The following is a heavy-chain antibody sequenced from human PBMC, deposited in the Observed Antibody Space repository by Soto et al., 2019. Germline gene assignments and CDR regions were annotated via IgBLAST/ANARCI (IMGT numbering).Heavy chain of an antibody. CDR1: GYTFTSYG. J-gene: IGHJ5*02. D-gene: IGHD3-10*01. CDR3: ARVTMVRETSGQLDP. V-gene: IGHV1-18*01. CDR2: ISAYNGNT. Sequence: ASVKVPCKASGYTFTSYGISWVRQAPGQGLEWMGWISAYNGNTNYAQKLQGRVTMTTDTSTSTAYMELRSLRSDDTAVYYCARVTMVRETSGQLDPWGQGTLVTVSS.